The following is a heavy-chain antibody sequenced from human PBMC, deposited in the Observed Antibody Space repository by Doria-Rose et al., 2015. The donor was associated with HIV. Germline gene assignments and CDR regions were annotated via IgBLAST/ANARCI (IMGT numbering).Heavy chain of an antibody. CDR3: ARMGSYRELDY. CDR1: GASVSSRGYY. J-gene: IGHJ4*02. Sequence: LALTCSVSGASVSSRGYYWNGIRQVPGKGLESLGYTYYTGTSDYSPSLKSRLNMAVDTSKNQFSLKLSFVTVADTAVYYCARMGSYRELDYWGQGALGIVSA. D-gene: IGHD3-3*01. V-gene: IGHV4-31*03. CDR2: TYYTGTS.